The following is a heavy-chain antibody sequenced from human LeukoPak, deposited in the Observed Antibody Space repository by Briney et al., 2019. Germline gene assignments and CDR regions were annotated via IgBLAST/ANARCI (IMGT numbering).Heavy chain of an antibody. CDR1: GFTFSSYS. D-gene: IGHD6-19*01. Sequence: GGSLRLSCAASGFTFSSYSMNWVRRAPGKGMEWVSYISGSSSTIYYAGSVKGRFTISRDNAKNSLYLQMNSLRDEDTAVYYCARDHSSDWYSLVVTSEYFQHWGQGTLVTVSS. CDR3: ARDHSSDWYSLVVTSEYFQH. CDR2: ISGSSSTI. V-gene: IGHV3-48*02. J-gene: IGHJ1*01.